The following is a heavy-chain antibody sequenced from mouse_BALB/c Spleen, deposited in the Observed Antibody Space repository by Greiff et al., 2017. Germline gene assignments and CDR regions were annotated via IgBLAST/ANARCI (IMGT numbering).Heavy chain of an antibody. Sequence: QVQLQQSGAELVRPGSSVKISCKASGYAFSSYWMNWVQQRPGQGLEWIGQIYPGDGDTNYNGKFTGKATLTADKSSSTAYMQLSSLTSEDSAVYFCARAWDRDFDVWGAGTTVTVSS. D-gene: IGHD3-3*01. V-gene: IGHV1-80*01. CDR1: GYAFSSYW. J-gene: IGHJ1*01. CDR2: IYPGDGDT. CDR3: ARAWDRDFDV.